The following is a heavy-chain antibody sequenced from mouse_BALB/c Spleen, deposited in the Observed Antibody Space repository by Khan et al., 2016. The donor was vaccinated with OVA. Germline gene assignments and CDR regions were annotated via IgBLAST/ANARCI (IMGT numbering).Heavy chain of an antibody. CDR2: IWAGGST. CDR3: ARDTTATPY. J-gene: IGHJ3*01. D-gene: IGHD1-2*01. V-gene: IGHV2-9*02. CDR1: GFSLTSYG. Sequence: VQLQESGPGLVVPSQSLSITCTVSGFSLTSYGVHWVRQPPGKGLEWLGIIWAGGSTNYNSALMSRLSISKDNSKSQVFLKMNSRQTDDTAMYYCARDTTATPYWGQGTLVTVSA.